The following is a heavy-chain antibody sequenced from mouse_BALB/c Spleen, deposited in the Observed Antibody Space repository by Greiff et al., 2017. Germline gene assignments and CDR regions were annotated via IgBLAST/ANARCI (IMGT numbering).Heavy chain of an antibody. V-gene: IGHV1-69*02. CDR3: ARGDWPYYFDY. D-gene: IGHD3-3*01. CDR1: GYTFTSYW. Sequence: VQLQQPGAELVKPGAPVKLSCKASGYTFTSYWMNWVKQRPGRGLEWIGRIDPSDSETHYNQKFKDKATLTVDKSSSTAYIQLSSLTSEDSAVYYCARGDWPYYFDYWGQGTTLTVSS. CDR2: IDPSDSET. J-gene: IGHJ2*01.